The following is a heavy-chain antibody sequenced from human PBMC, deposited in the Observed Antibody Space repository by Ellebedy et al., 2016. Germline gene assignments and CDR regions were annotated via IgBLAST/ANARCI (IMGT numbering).Heavy chain of an antibody. CDR2: IYGNDDK. D-gene: IGHD4-11*01. Sequence: SGPTLVKPTQTLTLTCTFSGFSLTTNHVVVGWVRQPPGKAPEWLTFIYGNDDKRYSPSLLSRLTITKNTSKNQVVLTMTNMHPVDTGTYFCVHRTTVTSVDYWGQGILVTVSS. CDR3: VHRTTVTSVDY. V-gene: IGHV2-5*01. J-gene: IGHJ4*02. CDR1: GFSLTTNHVV.